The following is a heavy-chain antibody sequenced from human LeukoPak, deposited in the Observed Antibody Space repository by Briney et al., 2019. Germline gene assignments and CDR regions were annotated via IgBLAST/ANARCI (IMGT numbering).Heavy chain of an antibody. V-gene: IGHV3-30*18. CDR3: AKDLYGSGWYNYLDP. CDR2: TSRDGSAE. D-gene: IGHD6-19*01. CDR1: GFTFSGYW. J-gene: IGHJ5*02. Sequence: GGSLRLSCAASGFTFSGYWMSWVRQTPGKGLEWVAMTSRDGSAEYYGDSVRGRFTISRDNSKNTLYLQMNSLRPEDTAVYHCAKDLYGSGWYNYLDPWGQGALVTVSS.